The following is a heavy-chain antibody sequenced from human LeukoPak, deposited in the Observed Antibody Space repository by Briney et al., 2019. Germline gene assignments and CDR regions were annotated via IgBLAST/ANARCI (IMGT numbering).Heavy chain of an antibody. V-gene: IGHV3-23*01. CDR3: AKTLFGFSYGKIDY. CDR2: ISDDDDST. D-gene: IGHD5-18*01. J-gene: IGHJ4*02. Sequence: XSSISDDDDSTYYADSVKGPFTISINNSKNTLYLDMNNLRAEDTALYFCAKTLFGFSYGKIDYWGQGTLVTVSS.